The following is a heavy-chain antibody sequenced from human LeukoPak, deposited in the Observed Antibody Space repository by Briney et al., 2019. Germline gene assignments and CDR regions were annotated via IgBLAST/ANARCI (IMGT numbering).Heavy chain of an antibody. CDR2: IIPTLGIA. D-gene: IGHD1-26*01. CDR1: GGTFSSYA. Sequence: SVRVSCKASGGTFSSYAISWVRQAPGQGLEWMGRIIPTLGIANYAQKFQGRVTITADKSTSTAYMELSSLRSEDTAVYYCARGTDGIVTPWLFDYWGQGTLVTVSS. V-gene: IGHV1-69*04. CDR3: ARGTDGIVTPWLFDY. J-gene: IGHJ4*02.